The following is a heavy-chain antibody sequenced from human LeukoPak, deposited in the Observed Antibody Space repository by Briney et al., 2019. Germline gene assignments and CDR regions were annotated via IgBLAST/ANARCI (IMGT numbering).Heavy chain of an antibody. V-gene: IGHV4-30-4*08. Sequence: PSETLSLTCTVSGGSISSGDYYWSWIRQPPGKGLEWIGYIYYSGSTYYNPSLKSRVTISVDTSKNQFSLKLSSVTAADTAVYHCARGYCSSTSCYFDDWGQGTLVTASS. J-gene: IGHJ4*02. D-gene: IGHD2-2*01. CDR1: GGSISSGDYY. CDR2: IYYSGST. CDR3: ARGYCSSTSCYFDD.